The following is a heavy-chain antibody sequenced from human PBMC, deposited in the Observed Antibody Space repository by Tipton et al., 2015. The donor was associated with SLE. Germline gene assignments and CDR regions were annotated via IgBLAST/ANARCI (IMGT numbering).Heavy chain of an antibody. CDR2: ISAYNGNT. CDR3: ALGESSSWLPGEFDD. Sequence: QSGPEVKKPGASVKVSCKASGYTFISYGISWVRQAPGQGLEWMGWISAYNGNTNYAQKLQGRVTMTTDTSTSTAYMELRSLRSDGTAVYYCALGESSSWLPGEFDDWGQGTLGTVAS. V-gene: IGHV1-18*01. J-gene: IGHJ4*02. D-gene: IGHD6-13*01. CDR1: GYTFISYG.